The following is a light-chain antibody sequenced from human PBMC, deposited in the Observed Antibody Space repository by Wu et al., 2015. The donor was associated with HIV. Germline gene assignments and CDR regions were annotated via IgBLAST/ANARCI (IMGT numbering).Light chain of an antibody. CDR2: DAS. Sequence: EVVMTQSPATLSVSPGASVTLSCRASHNIYSNLAWYQQKPGQSPRLLIHDASTRAKGVSTRFRGSGSGTDFTLTIDSLQSEDFASYYCQQFRSRPFTFGGGSRV. CDR3: QQFRSRPFT. CDR1: HNIYSN. J-gene: IGKJ4*01. V-gene: IGKV3-15*01.